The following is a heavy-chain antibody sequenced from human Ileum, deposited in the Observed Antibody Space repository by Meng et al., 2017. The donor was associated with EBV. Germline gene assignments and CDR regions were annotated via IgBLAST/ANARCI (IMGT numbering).Heavy chain of an antibody. D-gene: IGHD2-8*01. J-gene: IGHJ4*02. Sequence: RQVSVAGLVGPSGPLSLTCSVSGGSISTEHWWSWVRQSPGKGLEWIGEIHHTRGPNYNPSLKSRVIISVDKSNNHFSLRLSAVTAADTAVYYCASNGAFSLDHWGQGTLVTVSS. CDR2: IHHTRGP. CDR3: ASNGAFSLDH. V-gene: IGHV4-4*02. CDR1: GGSISTEHW.